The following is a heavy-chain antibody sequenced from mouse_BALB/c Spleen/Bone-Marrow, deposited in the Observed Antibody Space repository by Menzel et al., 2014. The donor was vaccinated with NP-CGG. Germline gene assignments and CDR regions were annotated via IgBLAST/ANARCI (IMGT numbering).Heavy chain of an antibody. CDR2: INPSTGYT. J-gene: IGHJ2*01. V-gene: IGHV1-7*01. CDR3: ARSGFDY. Sequence: QVQLQQSGAELAKPGASVKMSCKASDYTFTSYWMHWVKQRPGQGLEWIGYINPSTGYTAYNQKFKDKATLTADKSSSTAYMQLSSLTSEDSAVYYCARSGFDYLGHGTTFTVSS. D-gene: IGHD4-1*01. CDR1: DYTFTSYW.